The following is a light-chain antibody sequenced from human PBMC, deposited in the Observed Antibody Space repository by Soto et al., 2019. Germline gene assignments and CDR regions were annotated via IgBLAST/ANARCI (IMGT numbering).Light chain of an antibody. V-gene: IGKV3-20*01. CDR1: QSVSSNY. J-gene: IGKJ2*01. CDR3: QQYGRSPMFT. Sequence: IVLTQSPGTLSLSPGDRATLSCRASQSVSSNYLAWYQQKPGQAPRLLIYGASRGAAGIPDRFSGSWSGTYFTLTISRLEPEDFAVYFCQQYGRSPMFTFGQGTKLEVK. CDR2: GAS.